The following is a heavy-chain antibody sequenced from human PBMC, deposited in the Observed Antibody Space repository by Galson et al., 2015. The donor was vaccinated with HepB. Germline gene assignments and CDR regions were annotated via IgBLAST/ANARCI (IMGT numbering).Heavy chain of an antibody. CDR1: GYSFTSYW. Sequence: QSGAEVKKPGESLKISCKGSGYSFTSYWIGWVRQMPGKGLEWMGIIYPGDSDTRYSPSFQGQVTISADKSISTAYLQWSSLKASDTAMYYCARPLPSRIGGTYYFDYWGQGTLVTVSS. CDR3: ARPLPSRIGGTYYFDY. J-gene: IGHJ4*02. V-gene: IGHV5-51*03. CDR2: IYPGDSDT. D-gene: IGHD1-14*01.